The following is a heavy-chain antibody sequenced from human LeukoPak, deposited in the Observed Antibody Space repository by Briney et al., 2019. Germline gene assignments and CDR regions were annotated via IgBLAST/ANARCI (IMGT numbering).Heavy chain of an antibody. CDR2: INPHGGGT. Sequence: ASVKVSCKASEYTPTGYYLHWVRQAPGRGLEWVGWINPHGGGTDYAQTFQGRVTLTRDTSITTAYMELSRLTADDTAVYYCASTFGGSGSYDFDYWGQGTLVTVSS. D-gene: IGHD3-10*01. CDR1: EYTPTGYY. J-gene: IGHJ4*02. CDR3: ASTFGGSGSYDFDY. V-gene: IGHV1-2*02.